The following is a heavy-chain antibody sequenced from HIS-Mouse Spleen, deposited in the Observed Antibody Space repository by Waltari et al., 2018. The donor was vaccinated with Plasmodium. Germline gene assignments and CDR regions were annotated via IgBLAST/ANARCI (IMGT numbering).Heavy chain of an antibody. J-gene: IGHJ6*02. D-gene: IGHD6-19*01. CDR3: ARDLFRIGVAGTEYYYGMDV. V-gene: IGHV1-46*01. CDR1: GYTCTSYY. Sequence: QVQLVQSGAEMKKPGASVKVSCKASGYTCTSYYMHWVRQPPGQGLEGMGIINPSGGSTSYAQKFQGRVTMTRDTSTSTVYMELSSLRSEDTAVYYCARDLFRIGVAGTEYYYGMDVWGQGTTVTVSS. CDR2: INPSGGST.